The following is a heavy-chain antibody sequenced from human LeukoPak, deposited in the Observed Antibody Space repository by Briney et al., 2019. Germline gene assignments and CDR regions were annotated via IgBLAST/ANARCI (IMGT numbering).Heavy chain of an antibody. J-gene: IGHJ6*03. D-gene: IGHD3-16*02. CDR2: IYYSVSA. V-gene: IGHV4-59*01. CDR1: GGSLSSYY. CDR3: ARVIPLHYYYMDV. Sequence: SETLSLTCTVSGGSLSSYYWSWIRQPPGKGLEWIGYIYYSVSANYNPSLKSRVTISVDTSKNQFSLKVTSVTAADTAVYYCARVIPLHYYYMDVWGKGTTVTVSS.